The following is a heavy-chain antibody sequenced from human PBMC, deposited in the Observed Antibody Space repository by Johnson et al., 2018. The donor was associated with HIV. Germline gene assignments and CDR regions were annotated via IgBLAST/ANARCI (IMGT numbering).Heavy chain of an antibody. CDR3: TRDRDGVGVS. CDR2: IGTAGDT. V-gene: IGHV3-13*01. Sequence: VQLVESGGGVVRPGGSLRLSCAASGFTFDDYGMSWVRQAPGKGLEWVSAIGTAGDTYYPGSVKGRFTISRENAKNSLYLQMSSLKTEDTAVYYCTRDRDGVGVSWGQGTMVTVSS. J-gene: IGHJ3*01. CDR1: GFTFDDYG. D-gene: IGHD3-10*01.